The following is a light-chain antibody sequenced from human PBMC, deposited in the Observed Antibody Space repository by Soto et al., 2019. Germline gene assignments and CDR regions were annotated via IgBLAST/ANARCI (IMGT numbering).Light chain of an antibody. CDR1: QSVSSNH. J-gene: IGKJ5*01. Sequence: DIRLTQSPGPLSLSTGERATLSCRASQSVSSNHLAWYQQKPGQAPRLLIYGASTRASGIPDRFSGSGSGTDFTLTISRLEPEDFAVYYCQQYGSSPFTFGQGTLLEIK. CDR2: GAS. V-gene: IGKV3-20*01. CDR3: QQYGSSPFT.